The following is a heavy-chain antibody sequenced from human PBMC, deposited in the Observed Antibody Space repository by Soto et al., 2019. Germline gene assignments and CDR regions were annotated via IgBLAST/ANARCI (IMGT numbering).Heavy chain of an antibody. Sequence: QVQVVESGGGVVQPGRSLRLSCTASGCTFSGHAMHWVRQPPGKGLEWVAQIWYDGSNKYYADSVKGRFTISRDNSKNTLYVQMDSLRVEDTAVYYCARDGQSLAPYALDVWGQGTSVTVSS. D-gene: IGHD6-19*01. J-gene: IGHJ6*02. CDR1: GCTFSGHA. V-gene: IGHV3-33*01. CDR2: IWYDGSNK. CDR3: ARDGQSLAPYALDV.